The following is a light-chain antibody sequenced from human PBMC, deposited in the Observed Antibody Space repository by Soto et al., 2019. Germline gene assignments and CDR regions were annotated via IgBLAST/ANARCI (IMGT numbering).Light chain of an antibody. J-gene: IGKJ4*01. CDR3: QQRSNSLT. CDR1: QSISSY. V-gene: IGKV1-39*01. Sequence: DIQMTQSPSTLSASVGDRVTITCRASQSISSYLNWYQQKPGKAPKLLIYAASSLQSGVPARFSGSGSGTDFTLTISSLEPEDFAVYYCQQRSNSLTFGGGTKGDIK. CDR2: AAS.